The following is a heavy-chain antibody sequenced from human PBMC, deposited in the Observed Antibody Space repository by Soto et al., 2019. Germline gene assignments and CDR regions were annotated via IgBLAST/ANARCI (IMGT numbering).Heavy chain of an antibody. Sequence: EASVKVSCKVSGYTLTELSMHWVRQAPGKGLEWMGGFDPENSETIYAQKFQGRVTMTEDTSTDTAYMELSSLRSEDTAVYYCATVPPHYYDSNGYPRWGQGTLVTVSS. V-gene: IGHV1-24*01. D-gene: IGHD3-22*01. CDR1: GYTLTELS. CDR3: ATVPPHYYDSNGYPR. J-gene: IGHJ4*02. CDR2: FDPENSET.